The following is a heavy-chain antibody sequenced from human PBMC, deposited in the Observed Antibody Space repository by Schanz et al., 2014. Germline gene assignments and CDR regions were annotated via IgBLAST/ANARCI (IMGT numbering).Heavy chain of an antibody. Sequence: QVQLVQSGAEVKKLGASVKVSCKASGYTFTGYYMHWVRQAPGQGLEWMGRINPNSGGTNYAQKFQGRVTMTRDTSISTAYMELSRLTSDDTAVFFCARENTAVAGMPRVMDVWGQGTTVTVTS. J-gene: IGHJ6*02. D-gene: IGHD6-19*01. CDR2: INPNSGGT. CDR1: GYTFTGYY. V-gene: IGHV1-2*02. CDR3: ARENTAVAGMPRVMDV.